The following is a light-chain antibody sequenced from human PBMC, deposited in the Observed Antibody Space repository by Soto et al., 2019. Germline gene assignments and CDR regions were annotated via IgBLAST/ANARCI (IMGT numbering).Light chain of an antibody. CDR1: QTVNKY. CDR2: EAS. CDR3: QQYKFYWT. V-gene: IGKV1-5*03. J-gene: IGKJ1*01. Sequence: DIAMTQSPSTLSVSVGDSVTITCRARQTVNKYLAWYHQKPGKTPKLLIHEASTLQTGVPSRFAGSGSGTEFTLTISGLQPDDFGVYICQQYKFYWTFGQGTRVEVK.